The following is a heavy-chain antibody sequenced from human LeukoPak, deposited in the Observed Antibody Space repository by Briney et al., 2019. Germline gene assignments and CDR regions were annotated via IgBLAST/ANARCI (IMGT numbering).Heavy chain of an antibody. CDR3: ARPGYSGYDFWY. Sequence: GGSLRLSCAASGFTFDDYGMSWVRQAPGKGLEWVSGINWNGGNTGYADSVKGRFTISRDNAKNSLYLQMNSLRAEDTAVYYCARPGYSGYDFWYWGQGTLVTVSS. CDR1: GFTFDDYG. CDR2: INWNGGNT. J-gene: IGHJ4*02. V-gene: IGHV3-20*04. D-gene: IGHD5-12*01.